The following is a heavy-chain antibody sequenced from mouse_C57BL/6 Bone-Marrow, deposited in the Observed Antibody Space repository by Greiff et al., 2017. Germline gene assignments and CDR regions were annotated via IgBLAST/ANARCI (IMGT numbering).Heavy chain of an antibody. J-gene: IGHJ3*01. V-gene: IGHV1-50*01. CDR1: GYTFTSYW. D-gene: IGHD1-1*01. CDR3: AIHYYGSRSFAY. CDR2: IDPSDSYT. Sequence: VKQSCKASGYTFTSYWMQWVKQRPGQGLEWIGEIDPSDSYTNYNQKFKGKATLTVDTSSSTAYMQLSSLTSEDSAVYYCAIHYYGSRSFAYWGQGTLVTVSA.